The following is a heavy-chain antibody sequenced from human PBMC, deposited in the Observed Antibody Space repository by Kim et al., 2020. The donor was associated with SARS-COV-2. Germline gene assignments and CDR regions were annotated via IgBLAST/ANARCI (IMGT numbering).Heavy chain of an antibody. J-gene: IGHJ2*01. CDR2: YI. Sequence: YIYYADSVEGRFTISRDNAKNSRSLRMNRLRAEDAAVYYCVRGGKYFDLWGRGTLVTVSS. D-gene: IGHD3-10*01. CDR3: VRGGKYFDL. V-gene: IGHV3-21*01.